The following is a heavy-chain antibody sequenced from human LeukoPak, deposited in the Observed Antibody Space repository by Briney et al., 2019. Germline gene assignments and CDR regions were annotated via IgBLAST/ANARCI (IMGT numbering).Heavy chain of an antibody. CDR3: ARRAYSAAYWKHFDY. D-gene: IGHD1-1*01. CDR1: GGSISSYY. Sequence: SETLSLTCTVSGGSISSYYWSWIRQPPGKGLEWIGYIYYSGSTNYNPSLKSRVTISVDTSKNQLSLKLNSVTAADTAVYFCARRAYSAAYWKHFDYWGQGTLVTVSS. V-gene: IGHV4-59*08. CDR2: IYYSGST. J-gene: IGHJ4*02.